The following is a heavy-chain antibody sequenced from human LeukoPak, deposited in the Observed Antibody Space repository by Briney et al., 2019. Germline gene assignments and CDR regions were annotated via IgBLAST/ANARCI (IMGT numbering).Heavy chain of an antibody. J-gene: IGHJ4*02. CDR3: ERDSYYGNDY. CDR1: GFTFSSYA. Sequence: GGSLRLSCAASGFTFSSYAMHWVRQAPGKGLEWVAVISYDGSNKYYADSVKGRSTISRDNSENTLYLQMNSLRAEDTAVYYCERDSYYGNDYWGQGTLVTVSS. V-gene: IGHV3-30*04. D-gene: IGHD3-10*01. CDR2: ISYDGSNK.